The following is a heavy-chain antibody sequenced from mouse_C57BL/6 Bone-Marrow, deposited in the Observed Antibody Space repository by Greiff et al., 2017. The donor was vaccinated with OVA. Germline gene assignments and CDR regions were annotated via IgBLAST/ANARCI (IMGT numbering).Heavy chain of an antibody. V-gene: IGHV3-6*01. CDR1: GYSITSGYY. Sequence: DVQLQESGPGLVKPSQSLSLTCSVTGYSITSGYYWNWIRQFPGNKLEWMGYISYDGSNNYNPSLKNRISITRDTSKNQFFLKLNSVTTEDTATYYCARRYYYGSSEFAYWGQGTLVTVSA. J-gene: IGHJ3*01. D-gene: IGHD1-1*01. CDR3: ARRYYYGSSEFAY. CDR2: ISYDGSN.